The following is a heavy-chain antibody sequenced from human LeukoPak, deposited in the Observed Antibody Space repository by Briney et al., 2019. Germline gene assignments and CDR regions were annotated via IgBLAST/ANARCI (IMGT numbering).Heavy chain of an antibody. D-gene: IGHD5-24*01. J-gene: IGHJ4*02. Sequence: SETLSLTCIVSGGSISNYYWSWIRQPPGKGLEWVAYISYSGGTNSNPSLKSRVTMSIDTSMNQFSLKVNSVTAADTAIYYCARGRDGYIFDYWGQGTLVTVSS. CDR1: GGSISNYY. CDR2: ISYSGGT. CDR3: ARGRDGYIFDY. V-gene: IGHV4-59*01.